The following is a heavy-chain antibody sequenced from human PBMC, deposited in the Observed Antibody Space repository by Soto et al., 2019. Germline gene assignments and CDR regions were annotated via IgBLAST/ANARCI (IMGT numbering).Heavy chain of an antibody. CDR3: ARHHLGPIGGPSYMDV. CDR2: IYYSGST. J-gene: IGHJ6*03. CDR1: GGSISSSSYY. V-gene: IGHV4-39*01. Sequence: QLQLQESGPGLVKPSETLSLTCTVSGGSISSSSYYWGWIRQPPGKGLEWIGSIYYSGSTYYNPSLKSRVTMSVDTSKNQVSLKRSSVTAADTAGYYCARHHLGPIGGPSYMDVWGKGTTVTVSS. D-gene: IGHD3-16*01.